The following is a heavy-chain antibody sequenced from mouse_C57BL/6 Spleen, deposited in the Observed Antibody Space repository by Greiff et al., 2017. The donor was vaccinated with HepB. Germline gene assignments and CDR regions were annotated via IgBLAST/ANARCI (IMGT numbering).Heavy chain of an antibody. CDR2: IYPGSGST. Sequence: QVQLQQPGAELVKPGASVKMSCKASGYTFTSYWITWVKQRPGQGLEWIGDIYPGSGSTNYNEKFKSKATLTVDTSSSTAYMQLSSLTSEDSAVYDCAREGKNPTGFDYWGQGTTLTVSS. J-gene: IGHJ2*01. CDR3: AREGKNPTGFDY. CDR1: GYTFTSYW. V-gene: IGHV1-55*01.